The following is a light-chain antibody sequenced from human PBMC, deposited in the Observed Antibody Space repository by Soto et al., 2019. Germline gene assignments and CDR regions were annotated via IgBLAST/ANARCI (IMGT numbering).Light chain of an antibody. CDR2: AAS. Sequence: DCQKTQSNSTLSASVGDTVTFTCRASQSVSGWLAWYQQKPGKAPKLLIYAASSLQSGVPSRFSGSASGTYFTLTISSLQPEDFATYYCQQANSFPWTLGQGTKVDIK. CDR3: QQANSFPWT. J-gene: IGKJ1*01. V-gene: IGKV1-12*01. CDR1: QSVSGW.